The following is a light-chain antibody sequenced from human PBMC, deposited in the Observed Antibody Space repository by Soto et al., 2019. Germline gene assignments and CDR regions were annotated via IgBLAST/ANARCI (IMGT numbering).Light chain of an antibody. CDR3: QQLYT. J-gene: IGKJ2*01. CDR1: QSISSW. Sequence: DIQMTQSPSTLSASVGDRVTITCRASQSISSWLAWYQQKPGKAPKLLIYDASSLESGVPSRFSGSGSGTEFTLTISSLQPDDLATYYCQQLYTFGQGTKLEIK. CDR2: DAS. V-gene: IGKV1-5*01.